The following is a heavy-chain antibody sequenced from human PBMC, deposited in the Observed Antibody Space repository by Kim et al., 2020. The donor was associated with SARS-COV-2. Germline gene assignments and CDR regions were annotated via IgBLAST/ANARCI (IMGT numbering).Heavy chain of an antibody. CDR3: VRGYAGGPFDL. D-gene: IGHD3-16*01. CDR2: INRNSDST. V-gene: IGHV3-20*01. Sequence: GGSLRLSCAASGFTFDDYGMSWVRQAPGKGLEWVSGINRNSDSTGYADSVKGRFTISRDNAKNSLFLQMNSPRAEDTALYHWVRGYAGGPFDLWGQGTLVTVSS. CDR1: GFTFDDYG. J-gene: IGHJ4*02.